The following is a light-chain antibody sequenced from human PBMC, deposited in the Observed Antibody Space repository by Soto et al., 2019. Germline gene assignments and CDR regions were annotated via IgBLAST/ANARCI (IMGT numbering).Light chain of an antibody. J-gene: IGKJ2*01. V-gene: IGKV2-28*01. CDR2: VGS. CDR3: MQFLQPPYT. CDR1: GGLQRSHGKSY. Sequence: DIVMTQTPLSLPVIPGEPASISCRSSGGLQRSHGKSYLDWYLQKPGQAPQLLIYVGSNRVSGVPDRFSGSGSGTDFTLKISRVEAEDVGVYYCMQFLQPPYTFGQGTRVEIK.